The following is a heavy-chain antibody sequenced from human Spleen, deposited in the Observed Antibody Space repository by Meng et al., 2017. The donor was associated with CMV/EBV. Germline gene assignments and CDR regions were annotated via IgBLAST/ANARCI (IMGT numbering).Heavy chain of an antibody. Sequence: SCKVSGANFGSSTISWVRQAPGQGLEWMGRIIGILGIEKYSQKLKGRVTISADRSTNTVYMELSSLTSEDTAVYYCARGQLPAYYFHHWGPGTLVTVSS. CDR2: IIGILGIE. D-gene: IGHD2-2*01. V-gene: IGHV1-69*02. J-gene: IGHJ4*02. CDR3: ARGQLPAYYFHH. CDR1: GANFGSST.